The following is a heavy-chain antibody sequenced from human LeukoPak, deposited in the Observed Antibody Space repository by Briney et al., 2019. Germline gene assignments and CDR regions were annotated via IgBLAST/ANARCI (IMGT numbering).Heavy chain of an antibody. CDR1: GGSFSGYY. Sequence: PSETLSLTCAVYGGSFSGYYWSWIRQPPGKGLEWIGEINHSGSTNYNPSLKSRVTISVDTSKNQFSLKLSSVSAADTAVYYCARKRIRYSYYDYWGQGTLVTVSS. D-gene: IGHD1-1*01. CDR2: INHSGST. CDR3: ARKRIRYSYYDY. J-gene: IGHJ4*02. V-gene: IGHV4-34*01.